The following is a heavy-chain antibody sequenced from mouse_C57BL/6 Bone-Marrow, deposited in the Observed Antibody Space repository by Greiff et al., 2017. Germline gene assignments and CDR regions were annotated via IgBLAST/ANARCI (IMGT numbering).Heavy chain of an antibody. D-gene: IGHD2-5*01. Sequence: VQLQQPGAELVKPGASVKMSCKASGYTFTSYWITWVKQRPGQGLEWIGDIYPGSGSTNYNEKFKSMATLTVDTSSSTAYMQLSSLTSEDSAVYYCARPYYSNYWYIDVWGTGTTVTVSS. CDR2: IYPGSGST. V-gene: IGHV1-55*01. CDR1: GYTFTSYW. J-gene: IGHJ1*03. CDR3: ARPYYSNYWYIDV.